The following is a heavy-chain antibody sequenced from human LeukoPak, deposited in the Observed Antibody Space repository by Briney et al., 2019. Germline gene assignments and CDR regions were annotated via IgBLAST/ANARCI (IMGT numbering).Heavy chain of an antibody. D-gene: IGHD2-8*01. CDR2: LYPGGSET. J-gene: IGHJ5*02. Sequence: GESLKISCKGSGYSFTNYWIGWVRQMHGKGLEAMEILYPGGSETRYSPSFQGQVSISAGKAIRIGYLHCSSLKASDTAMYYCARRIFTNAWFDPWGQGTLVTVSA. CDR3: ARRIFTNAWFDP. V-gene: IGHV5-51*01. CDR1: GYSFTNYW.